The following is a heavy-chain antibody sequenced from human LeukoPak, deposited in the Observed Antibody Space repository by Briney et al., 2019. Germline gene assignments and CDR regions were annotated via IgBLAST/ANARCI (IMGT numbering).Heavy chain of an antibody. Sequence: GGSLRLSCAASGFTFSSYEMNWVRQAPGKGLEWVSYISSSGSTMYYADSVKGRFTISRDNAKNSLYLQMNSLRAEDTAVYYCAPGHSSYDYWGQGTLVTVSS. V-gene: IGHV3-48*03. CDR2: ISSSGSTM. CDR3: APGHSSYDY. CDR1: GFTFSSYE. J-gene: IGHJ4*02. D-gene: IGHD6-6*01.